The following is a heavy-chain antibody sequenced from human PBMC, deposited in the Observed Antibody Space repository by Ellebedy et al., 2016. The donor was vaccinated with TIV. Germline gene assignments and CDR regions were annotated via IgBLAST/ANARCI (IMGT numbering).Heavy chain of an antibody. CDR2: IYYSGST. CDR3: AKIVVITTFNWYFDL. Sequence: GSLRLSXTVSGGSISSYYWSWIRQPPGKGLEWIGYIYYSGSTNYNPSLKSRVTISVDTSKNQFSLKLSSVTAADTAVYYCAKIVVITTFNWYFDLWGRGTLVTVSS. J-gene: IGHJ2*01. CDR1: GGSISSYY. V-gene: IGHV4-59*01. D-gene: IGHD3-22*01.